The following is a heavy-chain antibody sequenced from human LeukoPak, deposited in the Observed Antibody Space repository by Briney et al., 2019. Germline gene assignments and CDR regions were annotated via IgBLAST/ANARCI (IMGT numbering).Heavy chain of an antibody. D-gene: IGHD2-15*01. CDR2: IYYSGSP. CDR3: ASSSAYCSGGSCYFDY. CDR1: GGSISSYY. Sequence: PSETLSLTCTVSGGSISSYYWSWIRQPPGKGLEWIGYIYYSGSPNYNPSLKSRVTISVDTSKNQVSLKLSSVTAADTAVYYCASSSAYCSGGSCYFDYWGQGTLVTVSS. J-gene: IGHJ4*02. V-gene: IGHV4-59*08.